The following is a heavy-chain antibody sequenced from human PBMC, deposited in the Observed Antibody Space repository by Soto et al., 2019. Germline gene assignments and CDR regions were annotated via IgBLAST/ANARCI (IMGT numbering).Heavy chain of an antibody. V-gene: IGHV3-30*18. Sequence: QVQLVESGGGVVQPGRSLRLSCAASGFTFSSYGMHWVRQAPGKGLEWVAVMSYDGSKKFYADSVKGRFTNSRDNTKNPLYLQMTSLRGEDTAVYYCKKDGDPRYYYYGMDVWGKGTTVTVSS. J-gene: IGHJ6*04. CDR3: KKDGDPRYYYYGMDV. CDR1: GFTFSSYG. CDR2: MSYDGSKK. D-gene: IGHD7-27*01.